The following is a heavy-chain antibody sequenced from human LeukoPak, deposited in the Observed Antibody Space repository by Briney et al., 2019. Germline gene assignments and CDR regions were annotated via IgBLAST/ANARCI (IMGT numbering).Heavy chain of an antibody. Sequence: GASVKVSCKASGYTFTSYGISWVRQAPGQGLEWMGWISAYNGNTNYAQKLQGRVTMTTDTSTSTAYMELRSLRSDDTAVYYCARVRYYGSGETYPYYFDYWGQGTLVTVSS. CDR1: GYTFTSYG. D-gene: IGHD3-10*01. J-gene: IGHJ4*02. V-gene: IGHV1-18*01. CDR3: ARVRYYGSGETYPYYFDY. CDR2: ISAYNGNT.